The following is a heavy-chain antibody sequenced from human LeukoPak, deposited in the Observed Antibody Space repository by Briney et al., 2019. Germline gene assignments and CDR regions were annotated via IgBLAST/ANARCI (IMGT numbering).Heavy chain of an antibody. CDR1: GDTFTTYT. CDR2: IIPIFGTP. J-gene: IGHJ3*02. V-gene: IGHV1-69*08. CDR3: SRMSDTSMGFDI. Sequence: SVKVSCKASGDTFTTYTFNWVRQAPGQGPEWMGRIIPIFGTPNYALQYQGRVTIAADRPTSTVYLQLNSLELDDTAVYYCSRMSDTSMGFDIWGQGTMVTVSS. D-gene: IGHD5-18*01.